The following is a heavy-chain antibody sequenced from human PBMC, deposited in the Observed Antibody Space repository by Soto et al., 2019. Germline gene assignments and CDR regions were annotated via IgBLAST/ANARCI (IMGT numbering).Heavy chain of an antibody. Sequence: LTELSMHWVRQAPGKGLEWMGGFDPEDGETIYAQKFQGRVTMTEDTSTDTAYMELSSLRSEDTAVYYCATRGPVWGSYPWGQGTLVTVSS. D-gene: IGHD3-16*02. CDR1: LTELS. CDR2: FDPEDGET. CDR3: ATRGPVWGSYP. J-gene: IGHJ4*02. V-gene: IGHV1-24*01.